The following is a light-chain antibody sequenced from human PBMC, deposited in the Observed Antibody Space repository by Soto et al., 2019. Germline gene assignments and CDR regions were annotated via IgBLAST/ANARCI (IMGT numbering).Light chain of an antibody. CDR3: QQSYSTPWT. CDR2: KSS. J-gene: IGKJ1*01. CDR1: QGISSW. Sequence: IQMTQSPFSGSASVGERVTITCRASQGISSWLVWYQQKPGKTPSLLIYKSSNLQTGVPSRFSGSGSGTDFTLTICSLQPEDFATYYCQQSYSTPWTFGQGTRVDIK. V-gene: IGKV1-12*01.